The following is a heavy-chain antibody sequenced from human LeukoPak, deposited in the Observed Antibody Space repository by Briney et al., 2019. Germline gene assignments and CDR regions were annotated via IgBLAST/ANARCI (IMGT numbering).Heavy chain of an antibody. Sequence: GGSLRLSCAASGFTFDDYAMHWVRQAPGKGLEWVSGISWNSGSIGYADSVKGRFTISRDNSKNTLFLQMNSLRAEDTAAYYCARGTNSGSYYPDYWGQGTLVTVSS. CDR3: ARGTNSGSYYPDY. CDR2: ISWNSGSI. CDR1: GFTFDDYA. V-gene: IGHV3-9*01. J-gene: IGHJ4*02. D-gene: IGHD1-26*01.